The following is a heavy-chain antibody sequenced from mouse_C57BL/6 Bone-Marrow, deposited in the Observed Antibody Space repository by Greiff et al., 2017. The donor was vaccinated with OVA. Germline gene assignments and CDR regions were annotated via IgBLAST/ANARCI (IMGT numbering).Heavy chain of an antibody. D-gene: IGHD1-1*02. J-gene: IGHJ2*01. CDR2: IWSGGST. V-gene: IGHV2-2*01. CDR1: GFSLTSYG. Sequence: VQVVESGPGLVQPSQSLSITCTVSGFSLTSYGVHWVRQSPGKGLEWLGVIWSGGSTDYNAAFISRLSISKDNSKSQVFFKMNSLQADDTAIYYCARNPYRWLYYFDYWGQGTTLTVSS. CDR3: ARNPYRWLYYFDY.